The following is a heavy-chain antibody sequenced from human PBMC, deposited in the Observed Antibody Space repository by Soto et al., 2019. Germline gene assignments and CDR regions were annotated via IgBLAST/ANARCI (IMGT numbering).Heavy chain of an antibody. J-gene: IGHJ4*02. CDR2: ISYDGSNK. D-gene: IGHD6-6*01. V-gene: IGHV3-30*18. CDR3: AKEEPSTWQQLVRGGFDY. CDR1: GFTFSSYG. Sequence: QVQLVESGGGVVQPGRSLRLSCAASGFTFSSYGMHWVRQAPGKGLEWVAVISYDGSNKYYADSVKGRFTISRDNSKNTLYLQMNSLRAEDTAVYYCAKEEPSTWQQLVRGGFDYWGQGTLVTVSS.